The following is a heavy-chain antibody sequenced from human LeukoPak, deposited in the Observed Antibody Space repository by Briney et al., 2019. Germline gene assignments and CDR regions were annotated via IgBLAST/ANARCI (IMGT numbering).Heavy chain of an antibody. CDR3: AREMYYDSSGQYGAFDI. J-gene: IGHJ3*02. CDR2: IYYTGST. Sequence: PSETLSLTCTVSGGSISSFYWSWSRQPPGKGLERIGYIYYTGSTNYNSSLKSRVTLSVDTSKNQFSLKLSSVTAADTAVYYCAREMYYDSSGQYGAFDIWGQGTMVTVSS. D-gene: IGHD3-22*01. V-gene: IGHV4-59*01. CDR1: GGSISSFY.